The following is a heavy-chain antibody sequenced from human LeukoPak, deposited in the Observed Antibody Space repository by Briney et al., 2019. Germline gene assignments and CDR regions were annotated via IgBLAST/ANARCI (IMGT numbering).Heavy chain of an antibody. V-gene: IGHV4-59*01. CDR2: IYYSGST. CDR1: GGSISSYY. D-gene: IGHD3-22*01. J-gene: IGHJ3*02. CDR3: AREGFGYDSGGAFDT. Sequence: SETLSLTCTVSGGSISSYYWSWIRQPPGKGLEWIGYIYYSGSTNYNPSLKSRVTISVDTSKNQFSLKLSSVTAADTAVYYCAREGFGYDSGGAFDTWGQGTMVTVSS.